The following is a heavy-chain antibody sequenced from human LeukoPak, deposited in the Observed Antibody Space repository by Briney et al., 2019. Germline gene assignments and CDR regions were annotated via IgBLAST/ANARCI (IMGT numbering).Heavy chain of an antibody. J-gene: IGHJ4*02. CDR3: VTGGSGRPFDY. D-gene: IGHD3-10*01. V-gene: IGHV3-64D*09. CDR1: GFTFSSYA. CDR2: ISANGGGT. Sequence: GGSLRLSCSASGFTFSSYAMYWVRQAPGKGLEYVSSISANGGGTYYADSVKGRFTIPRDNSKNMLYLEMSSLRTEDTAVYYCVTGGSGRPFDYWGQGTLVTVSS.